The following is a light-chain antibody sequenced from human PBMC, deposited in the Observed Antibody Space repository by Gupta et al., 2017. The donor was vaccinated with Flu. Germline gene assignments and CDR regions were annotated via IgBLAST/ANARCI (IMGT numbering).Light chain of an antibody. CDR1: QSVSYY. V-gene: IGKV3-11*01. CDR3: QQRQNWPVT. CDR2: DAT. Sequence: GESAAISCRASQSVSYYLALYQKKPGQAPRLLISDATNRATGIPARFSGSGAGTDFTLTIASREPEDIAVYYCQQRQNWPVTFGPGTKVDIK. J-gene: IGKJ3*01.